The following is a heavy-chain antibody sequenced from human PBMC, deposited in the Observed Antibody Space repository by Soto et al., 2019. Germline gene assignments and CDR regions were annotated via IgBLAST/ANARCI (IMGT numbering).Heavy chain of an antibody. Sequence: QVQLQQWGAGLLKPSETLSLTCAVYGGSFSGYYWSWIRQPPGKGLEWIGEINHSGSTNYNPSLKSRVTISVDTSKNQFSLKPSSVTAADTAVYYCARASDYCSSTSCRHSWFDPWGQGTLVTVSS. CDR1: GGSFSGYY. CDR3: ARASDYCSSTSCRHSWFDP. J-gene: IGHJ5*02. CDR2: INHSGST. V-gene: IGHV4-34*01. D-gene: IGHD2-2*01.